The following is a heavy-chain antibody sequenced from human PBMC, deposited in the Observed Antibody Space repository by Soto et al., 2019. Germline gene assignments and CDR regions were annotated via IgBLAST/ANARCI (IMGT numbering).Heavy chain of an antibody. CDR3: ARDSCSGGSCYGGYFQH. D-gene: IGHD2-15*01. CDR2: IWYDGSNK. J-gene: IGHJ1*01. CDR1: GFTFSSYG. V-gene: IGHV3-33*01. Sequence: GGSLRLSCAASGFTFSSYGMHWVRQAPGKGLEWVAVIWYDGSNKYYADSVKGRFTISRDNSKNTLYLQMNSLRAEETAVYYCARDSCSGGSCYGGYFQHWGQGTLVTVSS.